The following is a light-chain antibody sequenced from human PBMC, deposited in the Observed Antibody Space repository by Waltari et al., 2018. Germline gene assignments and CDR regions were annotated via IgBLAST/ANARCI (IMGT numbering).Light chain of an antibody. CDR3: CSYAGSSFVV. CDR2: EAS. V-gene: IGLV2-23*01. Sequence: QSALTQPASVSGSPGQSITISCTGTSSDVGSYNLVSWYQQHPGKAPKLMIYEASNRPSGVSNRFSGSKSGNTASLTISGLQAEDEADYYCCSYAGSSFVVFGGGTKLTVL. CDR1: SSDVGSYNL. J-gene: IGLJ2*01.